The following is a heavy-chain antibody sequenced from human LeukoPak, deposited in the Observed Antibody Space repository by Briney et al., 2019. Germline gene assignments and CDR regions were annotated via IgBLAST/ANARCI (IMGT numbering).Heavy chain of an antibody. CDR1: GFSFSNYD. D-gene: IGHD3-22*01. CDR3: ARGCYYERSGYCPFDY. J-gene: IGHJ4*02. Sequence: GGSLRLSCAASGFSFSNYDMHWVRQAPGKGLGWVSIIYSGGGTYYADSVKGRFTISRDNSKNTLYLQMNSLRADDTAVYYCARGCYYERSGYCPFDYWGPGTLVTVSS. CDR2: IYSGGGT. V-gene: IGHV3-53*01.